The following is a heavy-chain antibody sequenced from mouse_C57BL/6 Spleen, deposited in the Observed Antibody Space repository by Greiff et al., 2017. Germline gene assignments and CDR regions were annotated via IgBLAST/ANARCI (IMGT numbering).Heavy chain of an antibody. Sequence: EVKLQESGPELVKPGASVKIPCKASGYTFTDYNMDWVKQSHGKSLEWIGDINPNNGGTIYNQKFKGKATLPVDKSSSTAYMELRSLTSEDTAVYYCARSGSYSNYEEGFDYWGQGTTLTVSS. CDR1: GYTFTDYN. CDR2: INPNNGGT. CDR3: ARSGSYSNYEEGFDY. V-gene: IGHV1-18*01. D-gene: IGHD2-5*01. J-gene: IGHJ2*01.